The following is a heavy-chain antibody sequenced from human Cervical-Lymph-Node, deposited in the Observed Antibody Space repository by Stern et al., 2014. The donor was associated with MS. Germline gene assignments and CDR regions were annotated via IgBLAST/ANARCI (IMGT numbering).Heavy chain of an antibody. V-gene: IGHV5-51*01. CDR1: GYSFTSYW. Sequence: VQLVQSGAEVKKPGESLKISCKGSGYSFTSYWIGWVRQMPGKGLEWMGVIYPGDPDTRYSPSFQGQVTISADKSISTAYLQWGSLKASDTAMYYCARVMNYYDSDMDVWGQGTTVTVSS. CDR3: ARVMNYYDSDMDV. CDR2: IYPGDPDT. D-gene: IGHD3-22*01. J-gene: IGHJ6*02.